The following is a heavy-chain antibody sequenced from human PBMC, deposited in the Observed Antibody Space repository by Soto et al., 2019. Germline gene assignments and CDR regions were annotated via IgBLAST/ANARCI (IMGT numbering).Heavy chain of an antibody. J-gene: IGHJ4*02. V-gene: IGHV3-48*01. CDR1: GFTFSSYS. CDR3: ARDREGDGYNFDY. D-gene: IGHD5-12*01. Sequence: EVQLVESGGGLVQPGGSLRLSCAASGFTFSSYSMNWVRQAPGKGLEWLSYISGSSSIIHYADSVKGRFTISRDNAKNSLNLQMNSLRADDTAVYYCARDREGDGYNFDYWGQGTLVTVSS. CDR2: ISGSSSII.